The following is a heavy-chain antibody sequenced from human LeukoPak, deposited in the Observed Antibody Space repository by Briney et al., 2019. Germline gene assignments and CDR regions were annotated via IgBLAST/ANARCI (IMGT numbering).Heavy chain of an antibody. CDR3: ARSSIAARPFDY. Sequence: ASVKVSCKASGGTFSSYAISWVRQAPGQGLEWMGGIIPIFGTANYAQKFQGRVTITTDESTSTAYMELSSLRSEDTAVYYCARSSIAARPFDYWGQGTLVTASS. CDR1: GGTFSSYA. J-gene: IGHJ4*02. CDR2: IIPIFGTA. V-gene: IGHV1-69*05. D-gene: IGHD6-6*01.